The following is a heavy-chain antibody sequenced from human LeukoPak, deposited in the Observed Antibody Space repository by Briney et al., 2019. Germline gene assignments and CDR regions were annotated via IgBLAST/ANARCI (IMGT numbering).Heavy chain of an antibody. Sequence: SEALSLTCTVSGGSISNYYWNWIRQPPGKGLEWIGYIYYSGRTNYNPSLKSRVTISVDTSNNQFSLKLSSVTAADTAVYYCAKRHSSGWAFDYWGQGTLVTVSS. J-gene: IGHJ4*02. CDR2: IYYSGRT. CDR1: GGSISNYY. CDR3: AKRHSSGWAFDY. D-gene: IGHD6-19*01. V-gene: IGHV4-59*08.